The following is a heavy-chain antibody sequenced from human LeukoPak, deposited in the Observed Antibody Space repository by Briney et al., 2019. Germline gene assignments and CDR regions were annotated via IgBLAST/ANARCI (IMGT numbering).Heavy chain of an antibody. CDR3: ARDVRGYSYGLGY. CDR1: RYTFTSYG. CDR2: ISAYNGNT. Sequence: VASVKVSCKASRYTFTSYGISWVRQAPGQGLKWMGWISAYNGNTNYAQKLQGRVTMTTDTSTSTAYMELRSLRSDDTAVYYCARDVRGYSYGLGYWGQGTLVTVSS. V-gene: IGHV1-18*01. D-gene: IGHD5-18*01. J-gene: IGHJ4*02.